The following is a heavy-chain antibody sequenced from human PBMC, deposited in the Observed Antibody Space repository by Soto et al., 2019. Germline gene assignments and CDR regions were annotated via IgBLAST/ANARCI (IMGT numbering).Heavy chain of an antibody. J-gene: IGHJ5*02. CDR2: ITGSGDTT. Sequence: PVRSLRLSCAASGFTFSSYAMTWVRQAPGKGLEWVSSITGSGDTTYYADSVKGRFTISRDNSKNTLSLQMSSLRAEDTAVYFCAKQYNWNPDDPWGQGTLVTVSS. D-gene: IGHD1-20*01. CDR1: GFTFSSYA. CDR3: AKQYNWNPDDP. V-gene: IGHV3-23*01.